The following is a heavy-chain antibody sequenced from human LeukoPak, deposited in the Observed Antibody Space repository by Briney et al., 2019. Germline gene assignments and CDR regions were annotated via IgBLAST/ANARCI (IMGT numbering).Heavy chain of an antibody. CDR1: GGTFSSYA. D-gene: IGHD5-12*01. Sequence: GASVKVSCKASGGTFSSYAISWVRQAPGQGLEWMGGIIPIFGTANYAQKFQGRVTITADESTSTAYMELSSLRSDDTAVYYCARLRRGMVATHSDYWGQGTLVTVSS. CDR3: ARLRRGMVATHSDY. V-gene: IGHV1-69*13. J-gene: IGHJ4*02. CDR2: IIPIFGTA.